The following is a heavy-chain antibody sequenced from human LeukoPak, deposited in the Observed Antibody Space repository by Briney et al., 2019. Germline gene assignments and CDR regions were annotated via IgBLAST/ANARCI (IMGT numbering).Heavy chain of an antibody. CDR1: GGSISSGSYY. D-gene: IGHD2-15*01. Sequence: SQTLSLTCTVSGGSISSGSYYWSWIRQPAGKGLEWIGRIYTSGSIKYNPSLESRATISIDTTKTQFSLNLTSVTAADTAVYYCARDCRLSGGSCYSNYWGLGTLVTVSS. CDR3: ARDCRLSGGSCYSNY. CDR2: IYTSGSI. J-gene: IGHJ4*02. V-gene: IGHV4-61*02.